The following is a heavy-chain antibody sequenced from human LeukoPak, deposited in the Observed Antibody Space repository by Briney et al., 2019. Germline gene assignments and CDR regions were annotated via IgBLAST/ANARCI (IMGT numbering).Heavy chain of an antibody. CDR1: GFTFSSYG. V-gene: IGHV3-30*18. D-gene: IGHD1-26*01. CDR2: ISYDGSNK. J-gene: IGHJ6*02. Sequence: GGSLRLSCAASGFTFSSYGMHWVRQAPGKGLEWVALISYDGSNKYYADSVKGRFTISRDNSKNTLYLQMNSLRAEDTAVYYCAKARASTDDYYYYGMDVWGQGTTVTVSS. CDR3: AKARASTDDYYYYGMDV.